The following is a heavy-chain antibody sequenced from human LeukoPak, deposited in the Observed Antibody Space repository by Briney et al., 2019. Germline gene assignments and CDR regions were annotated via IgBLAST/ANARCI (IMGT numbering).Heavy chain of an antibody. D-gene: IGHD3-10*01. V-gene: IGHV3-49*03. Sequence: PGGSLRLSCTASGFTFGGYAMSWFRQAPGKGLEWVGFIRSKAYGGTTEYAASVKGRFTISRDDSNSIAYLQMNSLKTEDTAVYYCTRAVGDWRGLIRGYWGQGTLVTVSS. J-gene: IGHJ4*02. CDR1: GFTFGGYA. CDR3: TRAVGDWRGLIRGY. CDR2: IRSKAYGGTT.